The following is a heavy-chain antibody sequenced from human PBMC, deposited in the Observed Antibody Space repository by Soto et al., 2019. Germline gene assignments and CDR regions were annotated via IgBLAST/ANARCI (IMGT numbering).Heavy chain of an antibody. V-gene: IGHV3-11*01. Sequence: PGGSLRLSCAASGFTFSDYYMSWIRQAPGKGLEWVSYISSSGSTIYYADSVKGRFTISRDNARNSLYLQMNSLRAEDTAVYYCARGGPPGTGGYYYYYYYMEVWGKGTTVTVSS. D-gene: IGHD3-10*01. CDR1: GFTFSDYY. CDR3: ARGGPPGTGGYYYYYYYMEV. CDR2: ISSSGSTI. J-gene: IGHJ6*03.